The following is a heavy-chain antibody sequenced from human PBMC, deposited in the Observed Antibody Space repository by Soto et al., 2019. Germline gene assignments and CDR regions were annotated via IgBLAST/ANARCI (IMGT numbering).Heavy chain of an antibody. Sequence: QPGGSLRLSCAASGFTFSSYAMSWVRQAPGKGLEWVSAISGSGGSTYYADSVKGRFTISRDNSKNTLYLQMNSLRAEDTAVYYCAKVGPYYDFWSGNFDYWGQGTLVTVSS. D-gene: IGHD3-3*01. CDR1: GFTFSSYA. J-gene: IGHJ4*02. V-gene: IGHV3-23*01. CDR3: AKVGPYYDFWSGNFDY. CDR2: ISGSGGST.